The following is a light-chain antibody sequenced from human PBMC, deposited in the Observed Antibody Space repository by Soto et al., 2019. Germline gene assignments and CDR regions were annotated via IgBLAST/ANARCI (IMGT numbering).Light chain of an antibody. CDR3: QEYYSYPPT. Sequence: AIRMTQSPSAFSESPGARVTITCRASQGISSYLAWYQHKPGKAPKLLIYAASTLQSGVTSRFSGSGSGTDFTLTISGLQSEDFATYYCQEYYSYPPTFGQGTKLAIK. CDR2: AAS. J-gene: IGKJ2*01. CDR1: QGISSY. V-gene: IGKV1-8*01.